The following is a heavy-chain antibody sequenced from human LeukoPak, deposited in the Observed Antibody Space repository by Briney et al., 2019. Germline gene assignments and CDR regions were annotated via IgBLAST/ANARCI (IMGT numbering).Heavy chain of an antibody. CDR2: ISSSGSTI. V-gene: IGHV3-11*01. D-gene: IGHD3-22*01. Sequence: GGSLRLSCAASGFTVSSNYMSWVRQAPGKGLEWISYISSSGSTIYYADSVKGRFTISRDNAKNSLYLQMNSLRAEDTAVYYCARIDDTTGYTYYFDYWGQGTLVTVSS. J-gene: IGHJ4*02. CDR1: GFTVSSNY. CDR3: ARIDDTTGYTYYFDY.